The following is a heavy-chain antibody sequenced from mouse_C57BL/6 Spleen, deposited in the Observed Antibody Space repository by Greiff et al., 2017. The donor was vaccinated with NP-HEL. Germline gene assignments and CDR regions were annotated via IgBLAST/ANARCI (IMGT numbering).Heavy chain of an antibody. CDR1: GYAFTNYL. Sequence: QVQLQQSGAELVRPGTSVKVSCKASGYAFTNYLIEWVKQRPGQGLEWIGVINPGSGGTNYNEKFKGKATLTADKSSSTAYMQLSSLTSEDSAVYFCARYDPWFAYGGQGTLVTVSA. D-gene: IGHD2-3*01. CDR3: ARYDPWFAY. J-gene: IGHJ3*01. CDR2: INPGSGGT. V-gene: IGHV1-54*01.